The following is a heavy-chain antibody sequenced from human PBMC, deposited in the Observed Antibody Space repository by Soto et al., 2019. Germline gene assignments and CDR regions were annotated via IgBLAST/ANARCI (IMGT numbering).Heavy chain of an antibody. CDR3: ARDRHNNFFDP. V-gene: IGHV4-31*03. Sequence: QVQLQESGPGLVKPSQTLSLTCTVSGASMSSGGYYWTWIRQSPGKGLEWIGYIYYSGSTYYNPSLESRVAISLDTSRSQFSLTLHPVTAADTAIYYCARDRHNNFFDPWGQGTLVTVSS. D-gene: IGHD6-6*01. CDR1: GASMSSGGYY. CDR2: IYYSGST. J-gene: IGHJ5*02.